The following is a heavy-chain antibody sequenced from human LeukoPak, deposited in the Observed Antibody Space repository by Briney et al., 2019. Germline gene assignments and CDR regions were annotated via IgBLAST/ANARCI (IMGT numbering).Heavy chain of an antibody. D-gene: IGHD6-6*01. Sequence: RGGSLRLSCAASGFTFSSYSMNWVRQAPGEGLEWVSSISTTSSYIYYADSVRGRFTITRENAKNSLYLQMHSLRAEDTAVYYCASHWWLVQGGPYNWFDPWGQGTLVTVSS. CDR1: GFTFSSYS. J-gene: IGHJ5*02. V-gene: IGHV3-21*01. CDR3: ASHWWLVQGGPYNWFDP. CDR2: ISTTSSYI.